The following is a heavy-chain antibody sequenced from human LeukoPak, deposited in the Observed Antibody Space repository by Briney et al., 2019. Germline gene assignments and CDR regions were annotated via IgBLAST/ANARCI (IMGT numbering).Heavy chain of an antibody. V-gene: IGHV4-59*01. CDR3: ARVSGYDWESFYDY. CDR2: IYYSGST. J-gene: IGHJ4*02. CDR1: GGSFSGYY. Sequence: NPSESLSLTCAVYGGSFSGYYWSWMPQPPGKGREGFGYIYYSGSTNYNPSLKSRVTISVDTSKNQFSLKLSSVTAADTAVYYCARVSGYDWESFYDYWGQGTLVTVSS. D-gene: IGHD5-12*01.